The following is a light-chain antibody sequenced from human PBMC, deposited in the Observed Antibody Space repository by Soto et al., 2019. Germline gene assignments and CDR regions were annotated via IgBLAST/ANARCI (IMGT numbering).Light chain of an antibody. CDR3: QQYGDSIT. Sequence: IFLTQTPCSLSLSSGERATLSCRASQTVRSSYLAWYQQRPGQPHKLLIYGAFNRAIGTPGWISSSEAGRDYNLTISRLAPEDSAVYCWQQYGDSITFGGGTKVEI. J-gene: IGKJ4*01. CDR1: QTVRSSY. V-gene: IGKV3-20*01. CDR2: GAF.